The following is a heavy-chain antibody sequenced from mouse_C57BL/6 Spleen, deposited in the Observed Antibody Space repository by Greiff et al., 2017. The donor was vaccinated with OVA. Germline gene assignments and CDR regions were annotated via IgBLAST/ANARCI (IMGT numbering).Heavy chain of an antibody. J-gene: IGHJ4*01. V-gene: IGHV1-53*01. CDR1: GYTFTSYW. Sequence: QVQLKQPGTELVKPGASVKLSCKASGYTFTSYWMHWVKQRPGQGLEWIGNINPSNGGTNYNEKFKSKATLTVDKSSSTAYMQLSSLTSEDSAVYYCAREGYYGSGYYAMDYWGQGTSVTVSS. D-gene: IGHD1-1*01. CDR3: AREGYYGSGYYAMDY. CDR2: INPSNGGT.